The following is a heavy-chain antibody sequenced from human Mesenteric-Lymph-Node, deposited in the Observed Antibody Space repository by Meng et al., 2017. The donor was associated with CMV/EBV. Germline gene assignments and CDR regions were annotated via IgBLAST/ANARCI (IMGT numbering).Heavy chain of an antibody. J-gene: IGHJ5*02. CDR1: GDSVSSNSAA. CDR3: ATRGEYCSSTSCYTGWFDP. CDR2: TYYRSKWYN. V-gene: IGHV6-1*01. Sequence: SQTLSLTCAISGDSVSSNSAAWNWIRQSPSRGLEWLGRTYYRSKWYNDYAVSVKSRLTINPDTSKNQFSLQLNSVTPEDTAVYYCATRGEYCSSTSCYTGWFDPWGQGTLVTVSS. D-gene: IGHD2-2*02.